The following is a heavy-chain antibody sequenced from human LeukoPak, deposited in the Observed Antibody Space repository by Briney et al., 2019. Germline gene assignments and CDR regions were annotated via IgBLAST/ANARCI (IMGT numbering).Heavy chain of an antibody. Sequence: VASVKVSCKASGFTFTSSAMQWVRQARGQRLEWIGWIVVGSGNTNYAQKFQERVTITGDMSTSTAYMELSSLRSEDTAVYYCAAESGSYLDAFNIWGQGTMVTVSS. CDR1: GFTFTSSA. J-gene: IGHJ3*02. D-gene: IGHD1-26*01. CDR2: IVVGSGNT. CDR3: AAESGSYLDAFNI. V-gene: IGHV1-58*02.